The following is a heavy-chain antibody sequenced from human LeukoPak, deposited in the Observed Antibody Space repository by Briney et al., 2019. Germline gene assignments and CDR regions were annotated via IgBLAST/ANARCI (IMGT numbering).Heavy chain of an antibody. CDR2: IWYDGSNK. J-gene: IGHJ4*02. D-gene: IGHD6-13*01. Sequence: PGGSLRLSCAASGFTFSSYGMHWVRQAPGKGLEWVAVIWYDGSNKYYADSVKGRFTISRDNSKNTLYLQMNSLRAEDTAVYYCAREGSAAVDLDYWGREPWSPSPQ. V-gene: IGHV3-33*01. CDR3: AREGSAAVDLDY. CDR1: GFTFSSYG.